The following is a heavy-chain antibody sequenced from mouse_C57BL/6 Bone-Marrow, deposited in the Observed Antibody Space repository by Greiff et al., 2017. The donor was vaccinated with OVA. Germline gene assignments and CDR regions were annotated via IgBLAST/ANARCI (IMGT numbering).Heavy chain of an antibody. J-gene: IGHJ4*01. CDR3: AEGSSFAVDY. CDR2: IDPSDSYT. CDR1: GYTFTSYW. Sequence: VQLQQPGAELVRPGTSVELSCKASGYTFTSYWMHWVKQRPGQGLEWIGLIDPSDSYTNSNQKFTGKATLTVDTSSSTAYMQLSSLTSEDSAVYYCAEGSSFAVDYWGQGTSVTVSS. D-gene: IGHD1-1*01. V-gene: IGHV1-59*01.